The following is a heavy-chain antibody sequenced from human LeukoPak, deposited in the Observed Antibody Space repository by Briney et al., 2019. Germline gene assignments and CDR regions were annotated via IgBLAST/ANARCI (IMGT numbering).Heavy chain of an antibody. CDR3: ARGGNCSSTSCYYTPFDY. CDR2: IYYSGST. CDR1: GGSISSYY. J-gene: IGHJ4*02. V-gene: IGHV4-59*12. D-gene: IGHD2-2*01. Sequence: SETLSLTCTVSGGSISSYYWSWIWQPPGKGLEWIGYIYYSGSTNYNPSLKSRVTISVDTSKNQFSLKLSSVTAADTAVYYCARGGNCSSTSCYYTPFDYWGQGTLVTVSS.